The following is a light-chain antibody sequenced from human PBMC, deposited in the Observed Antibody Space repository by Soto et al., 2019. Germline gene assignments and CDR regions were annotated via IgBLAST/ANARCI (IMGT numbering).Light chain of an antibody. V-gene: IGLV2-14*01. J-gene: IGLJ1*01. Sequence: QSVLTQPASVSGSPAQSITISCTGTSSDVGGYSYVSWYQQYPGKTPKLIIYEVRLRPSGISDRFSGSKSGITASLTISGLQPEDEADYYCASYTTDTTRLFGTGTKVTVL. CDR3: ASYTTDTTRL. CDR1: SSDVGGYSY. CDR2: EVR.